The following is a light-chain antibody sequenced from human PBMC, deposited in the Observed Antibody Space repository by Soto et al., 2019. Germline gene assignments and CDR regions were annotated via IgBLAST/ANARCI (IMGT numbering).Light chain of an antibody. Sequence: QPVLTQPPSASGTPGQRVAISCSGSSSNIGTNTVNWYQQLPGSAPQLLIYNTNQRPSGVPGRFSGSKSGASASLAISGLQSEDEADYYCAAWDGSLNVVLFGGGTKLTVL. CDR2: NTN. CDR1: SSNIGTNT. J-gene: IGLJ2*01. CDR3: AAWDGSLNVVL. V-gene: IGLV1-44*01.